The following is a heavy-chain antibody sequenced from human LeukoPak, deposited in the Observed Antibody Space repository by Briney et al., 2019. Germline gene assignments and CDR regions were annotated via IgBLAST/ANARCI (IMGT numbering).Heavy chain of an antibody. D-gene: IGHD3-16*01. J-gene: IGHJ4*02. CDR3: APTAEAYTSWWKV. Sequence: SVKVSCKASGYTFTGYYMHWVRQAPGQGLEFMGWINPDSGFTNYAQKFKGRVTMTRDTSISTAYLEVRSLTSDDTAVYYCAPTAEAYTSWWKVWGQGTLVTVSS. CDR2: INPDSGFT. CDR1: GYTFTGYY. V-gene: IGHV1-2*02.